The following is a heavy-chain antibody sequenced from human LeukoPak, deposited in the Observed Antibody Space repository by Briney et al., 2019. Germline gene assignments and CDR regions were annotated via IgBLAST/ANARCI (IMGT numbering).Heavy chain of an antibody. Sequence: GRSLRLSCAASGFTFSSYAMHWVRQAPGKGLEWVAVISYDGSNKYYADSVKGRFTISRDNSKNTLYLQMNSLRAEDTAVYYCARGNRVAYYDILTGYKTPLDYWGQGTLVTVSS. D-gene: IGHD3-9*01. CDR2: ISYDGSNK. V-gene: IGHV3-30-3*01. CDR3: ARGNRVAYYDILTGYKTPLDY. J-gene: IGHJ4*02. CDR1: GFTFSSYA.